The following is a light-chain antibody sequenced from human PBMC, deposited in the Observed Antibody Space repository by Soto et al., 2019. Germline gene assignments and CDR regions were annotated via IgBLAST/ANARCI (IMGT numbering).Light chain of an antibody. V-gene: IGLV2-11*01. CDR1: SGDVGGYNY. CDR2: DVT. CDR3: FSYAGSYTSL. Sequence: QSALTQPRSVSGSPGQSVTISCTGTSGDVGGYNYVSWYQQHPGKAPKLMIYDVTKRPSGVPDRFSGSKSGNTASLTISGLQVEDEADYYCFSYAGSYTSLFGTGTKLTVL. J-gene: IGLJ1*01.